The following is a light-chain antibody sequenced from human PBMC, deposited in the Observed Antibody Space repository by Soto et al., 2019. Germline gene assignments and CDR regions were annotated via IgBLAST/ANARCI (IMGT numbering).Light chain of an antibody. J-gene: IGKJ5*01. CDR1: QLTSRY. CDR3: QQYSTSPIS. V-gene: IGKV3-20*01. Sequence: ENVLTQSPGTLSLSPGERATLSCRASQLTSRYLSWYQQRPGQAPRLLIYGASSRATGIPDRFSGSGSGTDFTLTISRLEPADFAVYYCQQYSTSPISFGQGTRLEIK. CDR2: GAS.